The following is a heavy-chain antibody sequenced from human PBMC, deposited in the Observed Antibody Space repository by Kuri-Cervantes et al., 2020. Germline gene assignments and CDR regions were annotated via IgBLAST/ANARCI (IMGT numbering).Heavy chain of an antibody. CDR2: ISYDGSNK. J-gene: IGHJ4*02. D-gene: IGHD5-12*01. CDR3: AKVVYNGYEVFGNYFDY. CDR1: GFTFSSYG. V-gene: IGHV3-30*18. Sequence: GGSLRLSCAASGFTFSSYGMHWVRQAPGKGLEWVAVISYDGSNKYYADSVKGRFTISRDNSKNTLYLQMNSLRAEDTAVYYCAKVVYNGYEVFGNYFDYWGQGTLVTVSS.